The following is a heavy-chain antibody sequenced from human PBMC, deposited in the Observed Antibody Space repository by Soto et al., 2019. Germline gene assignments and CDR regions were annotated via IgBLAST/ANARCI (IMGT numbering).Heavy chain of an antibody. Sequence: PSVMLCLPWAVEGGSFGGHYGSGIRKHTRKGLAWIGEINHSGSTNYNPSLKSRVTISVDTSKNQFSLKLSSVTAADTAVYYCARVVMTTVSKRRYYFDYWGQRPLVTVSS. V-gene: IGHV4-34*01. CDR1: GGSFGGHY. D-gene: IGHD4-17*01. CDR2: INHSGST. J-gene: IGHJ4*02. CDR3: ARVVMTTVSKRRYYFDY.